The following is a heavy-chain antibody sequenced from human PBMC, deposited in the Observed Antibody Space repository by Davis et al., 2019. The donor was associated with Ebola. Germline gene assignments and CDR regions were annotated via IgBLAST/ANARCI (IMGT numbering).Heavy chain of an antibody. CDR1: GFTFSSYS. J-gene: IGHJ6*02. Sequence: GESLKISCAASGFTFSSYSMNWVRQAPGKGLEWVSAISGSGGSTYYADSVKGRFTISRDNAKNSLYLQMNSLRAEDTAVYYCARDDPIYYYYGMDVWGQGTTVTVSS. V-gene: IGHV3-21*01. CDR3: ARDDPIYYYYGMDV. D-gene: IGHD2-2*02. CDR2: ISGSGGST.